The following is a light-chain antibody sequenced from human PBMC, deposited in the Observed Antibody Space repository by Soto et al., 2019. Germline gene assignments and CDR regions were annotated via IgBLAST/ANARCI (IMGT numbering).Light chain of an antibody. Sequence: DIQMTQSPSTLSVSVGDRVTITCRASQSISSWLAWYQQKPGEAPTLLIYDASSLESGVPSRFSGSGSGSEFTLTISTLQPDDFATYYCQQFGTFGQGTKVDI. CDR1: QSISSW. V-gene: IGKV1-5*01. J-gene: IGKJ1*01. CDR2: DAS. CDR3: QQFGT.